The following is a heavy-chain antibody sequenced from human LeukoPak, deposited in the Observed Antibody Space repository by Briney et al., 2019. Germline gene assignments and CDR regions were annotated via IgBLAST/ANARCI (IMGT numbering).Heavy chain of an antibody. CDR2: ISSSSSYI. V-gene: IGHV3-21*01. D-gene: IGHD2-8*01. Sequence: GGSLRLSCAASGFTFSSYSMNWVRQAPGKGLEWVSSISSSSSYIYYADSVKGRFTISRDNAKNSLYPQMNSLRAEDTAVYYCARDRTNAAFDIWGQGTMVTVSS. CDR3: ARDRTNAAFDI. J-gene: IGHJ3*02. CDR1: GFTFSSYS.